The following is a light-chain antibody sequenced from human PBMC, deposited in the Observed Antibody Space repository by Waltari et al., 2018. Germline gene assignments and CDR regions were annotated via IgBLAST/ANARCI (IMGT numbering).Light chain of an antibody. V-gene: IGKV3-15*01. J-gene: IGKJ1*01. CDR2: GAS. CDR1: QSISTN. Sequence: EKVMTQSPATLSVSPGERATLSCRASQSISTNLAWYQQKPGQAPRLLIYGASTRATGIPASFSGSGSGTEFTLSISSLQSEDFAIYYCQQYNNWPRTFGQGTKVEIK. CDR3: QQYNNWPRT.